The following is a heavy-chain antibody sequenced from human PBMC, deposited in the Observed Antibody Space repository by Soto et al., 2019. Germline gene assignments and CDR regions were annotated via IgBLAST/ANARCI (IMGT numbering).Heavy chain of an antibody. CDR1: GFTFSSYV. CDR2: ISISGGGT. D-gene: IGHD3-3*01. V-gene: IGHV3-23*01. CDR3: AKGLRYYDLSYFDY. Sequence: EVHLLESGGGLVQPGGSLRLSCAASGFTFSSYVMNWVRQAPGKGLEWVSTISISGGGTYYADSVKGRFTISRDNSKNTLYLQMNSLRAEDTAVYYCAKGLRYYDLSYFDYWGQGTLVTVSS. J-gene: IGHJ4*02.